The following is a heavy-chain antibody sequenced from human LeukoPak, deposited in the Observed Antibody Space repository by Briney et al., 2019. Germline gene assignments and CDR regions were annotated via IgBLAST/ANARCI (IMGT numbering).Heavy chain of an antibody. V-gene: IGHV3-64*01. Sequence: GGSLRLSCAASGFTFSSYAMHWVRQAPGKGLEYVSAISSNGGSTYYANAVKGRFTISRDNSKNTLYLQMGSLRAEDMAVYYCARDSPTYGVYAFDIWGQGTMVTVSS. J-gene: IGHJ3*02. CDR3: ARDSPTYGVYAFDI. CDR2: ISSNGGST. D-gene: IGHD4-17*01. CDR1: GFTFSSYA.